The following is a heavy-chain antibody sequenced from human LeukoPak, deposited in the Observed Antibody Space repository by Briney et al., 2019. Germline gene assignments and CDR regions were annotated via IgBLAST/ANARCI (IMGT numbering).Heavy chain of an antibody. CDR3: ASTDKSTGSTSWLDY. V-gene: IGHV1-2*02. D-gene: IGHD1-7*01. J-gene: IGHJ4*02. CDR1: GYTFTGYY. CDR2: INPNSGDT. Sequence: GASVKVSCKASGYTFTGYYMHWVRQAPGQGLEWMGWINPNSGDTNYAQKFQGRVTMTRDTSISTAFMELSRLRSDDTAVYYCASTDKSTGSTSWLDYWGQGTLVTVSS.